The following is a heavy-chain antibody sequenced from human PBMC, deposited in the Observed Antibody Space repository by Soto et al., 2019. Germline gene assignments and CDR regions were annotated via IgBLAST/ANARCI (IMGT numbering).Heavy chain of an antibody. D-gene: IGHD2-2*01. CDR2: IYGDDEK. CDR3: AYRLKGGGYFQY. J-gene: IGHJ4*02. CDR1: GFSLSTTALG. V-gene: IGHV2-5*02. Sequence: QITLKESGPALVKPTQTLTLTCTFSGFSLSTTALGVGWIRQPPGEALEWVALIYGDDEKRYSPSLKSRITNPKGTSKNPGVLTMGNVDPLDTATYYCAYRLKGGGYFQYWGQGILVTVSS.